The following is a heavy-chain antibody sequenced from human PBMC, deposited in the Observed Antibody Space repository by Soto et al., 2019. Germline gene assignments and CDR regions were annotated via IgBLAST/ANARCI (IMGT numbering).Heavy chain of an antibody. Sequence: SETLSLTCTVSGGSISSYYWSWIRQPPGKGLEWIGYIYYSGSTNYNPSLKSRVTISVDTSKNQFSLKLSSVTAADTAVHYCAREDVYGGAVAGSPFDYWGQVTLVTVSS. V-gene: IGHV4-59*01. CDR1: GGSISSYY. CDR3: AREDVYGGAVAGSPFDY. CDR2: IYYSGST. J-gene: IGHJ4*02. D-gene: IGHD6-19*01.